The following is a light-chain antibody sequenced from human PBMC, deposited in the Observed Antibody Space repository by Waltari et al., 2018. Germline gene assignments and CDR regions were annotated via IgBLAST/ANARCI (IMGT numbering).Light chain of an antibody. V-gene: IGKV3-20*01. Sequence: EIVLTQSPGPLSLSPGERATLSCRASQSVGRSLAWYQQKPGQAPRLLIYGASIRATGIPDRFSGGGCGTDFSLTISRLEPEDFAAYHCQHYVRLPVTFGQGTKVEIK. CDR3: QHYVRLPVT. CDR2: GAS. CDR1: QSVGRS. J-gene: IGKJ1*01.